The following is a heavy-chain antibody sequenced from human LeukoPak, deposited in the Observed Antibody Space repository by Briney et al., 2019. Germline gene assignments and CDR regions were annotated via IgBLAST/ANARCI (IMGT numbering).Heavy chain of an antibody. V-gene: IGHV4-34*01. J-gene: IGHJ4*02. CDR2: INHSGST. D-gene: IGHD5-18*01. CDR1: GGSFSGYY. CDR3: ARSQSGYNYGYHFDS. Sequence: SETLSLTCAVYGGSFSGYYWSWIRQPPGKGLEWIGEINHSGSTNYNPSLKSRVTISVDTSKNQFSLKLGSVTAADTAVYYCARSQSGYNYGYHFDSWGQGTLVTVSS.